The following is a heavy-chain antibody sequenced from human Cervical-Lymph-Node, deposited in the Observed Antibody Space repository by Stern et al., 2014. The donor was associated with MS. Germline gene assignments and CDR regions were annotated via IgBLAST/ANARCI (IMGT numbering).Heavy chain of an antibody. CDR2: ISSDGSTI. D-gene: IGHD2-2*01. V-gene: IGHV3-11*01. Sequence: VQLVQSGGGLVQPGGSLRLSCAASGFTVSDYYMSWIRPAPGKGLEWVSYISSDGSTIHYADSVKGRFTISRDNAKNSLYLQMNSLSAEDTAVYYCARKVGFDIWGQGTMVTVSS. CDR1: GFTVSDYY. J-gene: IGHJ3*02. CDR3: ARKVGFDI.